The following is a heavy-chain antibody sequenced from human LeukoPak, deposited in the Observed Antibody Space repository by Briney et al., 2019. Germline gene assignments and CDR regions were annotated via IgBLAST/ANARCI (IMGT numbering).Heavy chain of an antibody. D-gene: IGHD1-26*01. CDR1: VFTFSRYH. CDR2: ISGSGGST. J-gene: IGHJ4*02. V-gene: IGHV3-23*01. CDR3: AKGSDNFDY. Sequence: QPWVPLRLSAAVSVFTFSRYHMSWLRQARERGLEGLSAISGSGGSTYYADSVKGRLTISRDNSKNTLYLQMNSLRAEDTAVYYCAKGSDNFDYWGQGTLVTVSS.